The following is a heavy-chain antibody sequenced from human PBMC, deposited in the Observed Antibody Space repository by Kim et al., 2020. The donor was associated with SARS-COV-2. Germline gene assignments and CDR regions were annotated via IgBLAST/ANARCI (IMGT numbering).Heavy chain of an antibody. V-gene: IGHV3-23*01. CDR1: GFTFSSYA. J-gene: IGHJ6*02. D-gene: IGHD3-10*01. CDR2: ISGSGGST. Sequence: GGSLRLSCAASGFTFSSYAMSWVRQAPGKGLGWGSAISGSGGSTYYADSVKGRFTISRDNSKNTLYLQMNSLRAEDTAVYYCAGHGSGSYMDVWGQGTTVTVSS. CDR3: AGHGSGSYMDV.